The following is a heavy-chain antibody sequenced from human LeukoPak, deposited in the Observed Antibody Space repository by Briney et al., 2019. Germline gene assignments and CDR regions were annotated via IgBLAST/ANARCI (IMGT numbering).Heavy chain of an antibody. D-gene: IGHD3-10*01. V-gene: IGHV1-2*02. CDR3: ARETYGSGSYYKY. Sequence: GASVKVSCKASGYTFTGYYMHWVRQAPGLGLEWMGWINPNSGGTNYAQKFQGRVTMTRDTSISTAYMELSRLRSDDTAVYYCARETYGSGSYYKYWGQGTLVTVSS. CDR2: INPNSGGT. J-gene: IGHJ4*02. CDR1: GYTFTGYY.